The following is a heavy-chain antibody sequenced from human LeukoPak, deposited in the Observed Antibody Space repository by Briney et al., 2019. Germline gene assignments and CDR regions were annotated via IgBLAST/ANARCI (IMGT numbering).Heavy chain of an antibody. J-gene: IGHJ4*02. CDR2: IYYSGHT. CDR3: ARHPFATPFDY. CDR1: GGSISSYY. V-gene: IGHV4-59*08. D-gene: IGHD2-15*01. Sequence: KPSETLSLTCTVSGGSISSYYWSWIRQPPGKGLEWIGYIYYSGHTNYNSSLKSRVTMSLDTSKSQFSLRLSSVTAADTAVYFCARHPFATPFDYWGPGTLVTVSS.